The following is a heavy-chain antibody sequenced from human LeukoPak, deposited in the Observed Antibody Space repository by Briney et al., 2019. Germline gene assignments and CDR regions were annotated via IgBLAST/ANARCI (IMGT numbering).Heavy chain of an antibody. CDR2: INAGNGNT. D-gene: IGHD3-10*01. CDR1: GYTFTSYA. V-gene: IGHV1-3*01. J-gene: IGHJ4*02. CDR3: ARVRSYDFDY. Sequence: GASVKVSCKASGYTFTSYAMHWVRQAPGQRLEWMGWINAGNGNTKYSQKLQGRVTMTTDTSTSTAYMELRSLRSDDTAVYYCARVRSYDFDYWGQGTLVTVSS.